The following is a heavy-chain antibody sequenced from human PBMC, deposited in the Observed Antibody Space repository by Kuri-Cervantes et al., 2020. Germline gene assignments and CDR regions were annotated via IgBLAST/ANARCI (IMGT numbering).Heavy chain of an antibody. D-gene: IGHD3-22*01. CDR3: ARDLDYDSSSSDAFDI. CDR2: INAGNGNT. CDR1: GYTFTSYA. V-gene: IGHV1-3*01. J-gene: IGHJ3*02. Sequence: ASVKVSCKASGYTFTSYAMHWVRQAPGQRLEWMGWINAGNGNTKYSQKFQGRVTITRDTSASTAYMELSSLRSEDTAVYYCARDLDYDSSSSDAFDIWGKGTMVTVSS.